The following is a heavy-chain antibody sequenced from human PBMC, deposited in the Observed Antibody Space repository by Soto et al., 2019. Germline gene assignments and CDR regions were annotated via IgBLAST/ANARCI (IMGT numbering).Heavy chain of an antibody. V-gene: IGHV3-7*03. D-gene: IGHD6-13*01. CDR3: ERVGSSSWYNWFDP. J-gene: IGHJ5*02. Sequence: EVQLVESGGDLVQPGGSLRLSCAASGLIFSKYWMNWVRQAPGRGLEWVASINQDGSEKYYEDSVKGRFTISRDNGKSSLNLQMNSLRVEDTGVYYCERVGSSSWYNWFDPWGQGTLVTVSS. CDR2: INQDGSEK. CDR1: GLIFSKYW.